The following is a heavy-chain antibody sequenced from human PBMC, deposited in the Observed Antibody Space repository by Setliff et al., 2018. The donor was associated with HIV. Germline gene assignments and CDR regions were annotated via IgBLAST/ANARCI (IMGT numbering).Heavy chain of an antibody. CDR1: GGSISSYY. V-gene: IGHV4-4*09. CDR3: ARGKKGIQLWSPRGFYFDY. CDR2: IYTSGST. Sequence: PSETLSLTCTVSGGSISSYYWSWIRQPPGKGLEWIGYIYTSGSTNYNPSLKSRVTISVDTSKNQFSLKLSSVTAADTAVYCCARGKKGIQLWSPRGFYFDYWGQGTLVTVSS. J-gene: IGHJ4*02. D-gene: IGHD5-18*01.